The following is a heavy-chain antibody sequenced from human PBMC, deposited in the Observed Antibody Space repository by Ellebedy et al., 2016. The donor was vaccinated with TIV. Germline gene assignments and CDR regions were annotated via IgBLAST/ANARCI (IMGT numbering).Heavy chain of an antibody. Sequence: PGGSLRLSCKGSGYSFISYWIGWVRQMPGKGLEWMGYIYPGDSDTRYRPSFQGQVTISVDKSISTAYLQWSSLKASDTAIYYCARGDRGSGWYWDKWGQGTLVTVSS. J-gene: IGHJ4*02. V-gene: IGHV5-51*01. CDR3: ARGDRGSGWYWDK. CDR1: GYSFISYW. CDR2: IYPGDSDT. D-gene: IGHD6-19*01.